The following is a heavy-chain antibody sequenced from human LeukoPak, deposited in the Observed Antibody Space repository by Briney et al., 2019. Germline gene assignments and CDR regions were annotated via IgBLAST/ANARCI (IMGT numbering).Heavy chain of an antibody. CDR3: ARVIRYYYVDPVGWFDP. V-gene: IGHV3-74*01. CDR2: INTDGSST. CDR1: GFTFSGYW. J-gene: IGHJ5*02. Sequence: GGSLRLSCAASGFTFSGYWMHWVRQAPGKGLVWVSRINTDGSSTSYADSVKGRFTISRDNAKNTLYLQMNSLRAEDTAVYYCARVIRYYYVDPVGWFDPWGQGTLVTVSS. D-gene: IGHD3-10*02.